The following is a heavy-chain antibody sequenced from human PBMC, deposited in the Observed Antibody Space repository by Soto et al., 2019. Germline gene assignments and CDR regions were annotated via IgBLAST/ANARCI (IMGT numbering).Heavy chain of an antibody. Sequence: SETLSLTCTVSGGSLRGYSWSWIRQSPGKGLEWIGYVYSGGGTNYSPSFMGRVTISVDTTDNQFSLKLNSVTAADTAVYYCPREKTPMSPHYFYYGMDVWGQGTTVTVSS. CDR1: GGSLRGYS. J-gene: IGHJ6*02. CDR2: VYSGGGT. D-gene: IGHD3-9*01. CDR3: PREKTPMSPHYFYYGMDV. V-gene: IGHV4-59*01.